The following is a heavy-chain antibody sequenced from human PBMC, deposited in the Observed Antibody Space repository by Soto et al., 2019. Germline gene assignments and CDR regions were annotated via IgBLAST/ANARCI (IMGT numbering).Heavy chain of an antibody. CDR1: GYTFTSYG. Sequence: ASVKVSCKASGYTFTSYGISWVRQAPGQGLEWMGWISAYNGNTNYAQKLQGRVTMTTDTSTSTAYMELRSLRSDDTAVYYCARFYDILTGYWPECYYYGMDVWGQGTTVTVSS. CDR3: ARFYDILTGYWPECYYYGMDV. D-gene: IGHD3-9*01. CDR2: ISAYNGNT. V-gene: IGHV1-18*01. J-gene: IGHJ6*02.